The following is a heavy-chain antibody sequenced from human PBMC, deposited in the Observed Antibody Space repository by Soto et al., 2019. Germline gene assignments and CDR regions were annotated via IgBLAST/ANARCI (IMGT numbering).Heavy chain of an antibody. CDR2: IYYSGST. Sequence: PSETLSLTCTVSGGSISSYYWSWIRQHPGKGLEWIGYIYYSGSTYYNPSLKSRVTISVDRSKNQISLKLSSVTAADTAVYYCAWGMTTVTTFDAWGQGAVVTVSS. D-gene: IGHD4-17*01. J-gene: IGHJ4*02. V-gene: IGHV4-59*12. CDR3: AWGMTTVTTFDA. CDR1: GGSISSYY.